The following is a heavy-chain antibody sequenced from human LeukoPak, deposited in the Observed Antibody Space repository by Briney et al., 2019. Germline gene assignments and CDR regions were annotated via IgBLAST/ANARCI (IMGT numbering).Heavy chain of an antibody. V-gene: IGHV1-24*01. D-gene: IGHD3-3*01. Sequence: ASVKVSCKVSGYTLTELSMHWVRQAPGKGLEWMGGFDPEDGETIYAQKFQGRVTMTEDTSTDTAYMELSSLRSEDTAVYYCATYRRLWSGYYVKSGHAFDIWGQGTMVTVSS. CDR3: ATYRRLWSGYYVKSGHAFDI. CDR1: GYTLTELS. J-gene: IGHJ3*02. CDR2: FDPEDGET.